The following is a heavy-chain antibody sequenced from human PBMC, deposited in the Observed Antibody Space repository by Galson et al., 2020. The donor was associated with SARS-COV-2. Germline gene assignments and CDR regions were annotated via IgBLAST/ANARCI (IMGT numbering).Heavy chain of an antibody. CDR2: ISSSGSTI. V-gene: IGHV3-11*01. J-gene: IGHJ5*02. D-gene: IGHD3-22*01. CDR3: ARDSVQDSRMQGWFGP. Sequence: NSAGSLRLSCAASGFTFSYYYMRWIRQAPGKGLEWVSYISSSGSTIYYADSVKGRFTISRDNAKNSLYLQMNSLRVEDTAVYYCARDSVQDSRMQGWFGPGGQGTLVTVSS. CDR1: GFTFSYYY.